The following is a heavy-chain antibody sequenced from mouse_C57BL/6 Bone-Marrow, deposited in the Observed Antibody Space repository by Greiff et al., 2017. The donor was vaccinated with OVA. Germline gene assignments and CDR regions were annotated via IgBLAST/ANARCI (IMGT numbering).Heavy chain of an antibody. CDR1: GYTFTDYE. V-gene: IGHV1-15*01. J-gene: IGHJ3*01. CDR2: IDPETGGT. CDR3: TRYDGYYGAWFAY. Sequence: QVQLQQSGAELVRPGASVTLSCKASGYTFTDYEMHWVKQTPVHGLEWIGAIDPETGGTAYNQKFKGKAILTADKSSSSAYMELRSLTSEDSAVYYCTRYDGYYGAWFAYWGQGTLVTVSA. D-gene: IGHD2-3*01.